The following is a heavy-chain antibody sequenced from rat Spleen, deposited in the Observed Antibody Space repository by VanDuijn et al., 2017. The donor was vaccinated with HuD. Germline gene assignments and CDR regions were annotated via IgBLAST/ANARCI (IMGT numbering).Heavy chain of an antibody. CDR1: GFTFSNYG. J-gene: IGHJ3*01. V-gene: IGHV5S13*01. CDR2: ISTGGGNT. Sequence: EVQLVESGGGLVQPGRSLKLSCAASGFTFSNYGMAWVRQTPTKGLEWVASISTGGGNTYYRDSVKGRFTISRDNAKSSLYLQMDSLRSEDTATYYCTSTEIVMPRLYAYWGQGTLVTVSS. D-gene: IGHD1-12*01. CDR3: TSTEIVMPRLYAY.